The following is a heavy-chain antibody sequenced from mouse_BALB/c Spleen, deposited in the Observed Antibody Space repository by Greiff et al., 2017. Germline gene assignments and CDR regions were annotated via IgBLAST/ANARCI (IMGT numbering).Heavy chain of an antibody. V-gene: IGHV2-9*02. J-gene: IGHJ4*01. CDR1: GFSLTSYG. CDR2: IWAGGST. Sequence: QVQLKESGPGLVAPSQSLSITCTVSGFSLTSYGVHWVRQPPGKGLEWLGVIWAGGSTNYNSALMSRLSISKDNSKSQVFLKMNSLQTDDTAMYSGAKDRGTGPPRAMDYWGQGTSVTVSS. CDR3: AKDRGTGPPRAMDY. D-gene: IGHD4-1*01.